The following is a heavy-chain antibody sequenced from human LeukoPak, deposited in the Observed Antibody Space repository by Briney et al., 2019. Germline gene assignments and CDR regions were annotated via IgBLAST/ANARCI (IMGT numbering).Heavy chain of an antibody. CDR3: VNPYYDFWSGYNPDQYFQH. CDR1: GFTFSSYW. D-gene: IGHD3-3*01. Sequence: PGGSLRLSCAASGFTFSSYWMHWVRQAPGKGLVWVSRINSDGSSTSYADSVKGRFTISRDNSKNTLYLQMNSLRAEDTAVYYCVNPYYDFWSGYNPDQYFQHWGQGTLVTVSS. J-gene: IGHJ1*01. CDR2: INSDGSST. V-gene: IGHV3-74*01.